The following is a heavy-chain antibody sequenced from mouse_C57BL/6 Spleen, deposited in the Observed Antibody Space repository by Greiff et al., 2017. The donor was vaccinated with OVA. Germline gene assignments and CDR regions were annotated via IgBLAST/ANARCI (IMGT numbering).Heavy chain of an antibody. CDR1: GYSITSGYY. CDR3: AKSVYYDYEAWFAY. V-gene: IGHV3-6*01. Sequence: EVKPQESGPGLVKPSQSLSLTCSVTGYSITSGYYWNWIRQFPGNKLEWMGYISYDGSNNYNPSLKNRISITRDTSKNQFFLKLNSVTTEDTATYYCAKSVYYDYEAWFAYWGQGTLVTVSA. CDR2: ISYDGSN. J-gene: IGHJ3*01. D-gene: IGHD2-4*01.